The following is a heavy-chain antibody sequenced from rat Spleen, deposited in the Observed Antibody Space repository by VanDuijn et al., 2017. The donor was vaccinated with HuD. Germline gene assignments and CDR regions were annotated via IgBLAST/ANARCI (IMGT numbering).Heavy chain of an antibody. CDR1: GFNFSSYY. J-gene: IGHJ3*01. CDR3: TRDRHYYSGEGIFAY. V-gene: IGHV5-25*01. CDR2: IDTGGSNT. Sequence: EVQLVESGGGLVQPGRSMRLSCAASGFNFSSYYMAWVRQAPTKGLEWVASIDTGGSNTYYRQSVKGRFTISRDSAKSTLYLQMDSLRSEDTATYYCTRDRHYYSGEGIFAYWGQGTLVTVSS. D-gene: IGHD1-1*01.